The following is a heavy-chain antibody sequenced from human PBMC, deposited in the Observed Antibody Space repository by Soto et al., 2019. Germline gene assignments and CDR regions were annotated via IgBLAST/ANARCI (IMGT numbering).Heavy chain of an antibody. CDR3: VRDRWLGAVGYFDL. V-gene: IGHV4-30-2*01. Sequence: QLQLQESGSGLVKPSQTLSLTCAVSGGSISSGGYSWSWIRQPPGKGLEWIGYIYHSGSTYYNPSLKSRVTIAVDRSKNQFSLKLGSVTAADTAVYYFVRDRWLGAVGYFDLWGRGTLVPVSS. D-gene: IGHD1-26*01. CDR1: GGSISSGGYS. J-gene: IGHJ2*01. CDR2: IYHSGST.